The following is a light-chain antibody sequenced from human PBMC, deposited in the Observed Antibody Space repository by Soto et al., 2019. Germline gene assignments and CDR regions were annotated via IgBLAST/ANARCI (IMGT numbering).Light chain of an antibody. CDR3: QQYATSFS. V-gene: IGKV4-1*01. CDR2: RAS. CDR1: QSVLYSSNNKNY. J-gene: IGKJ2*03. Sequence: DIVMTQSPDSLAVSLGERATINCKSSQSVLYSSNNKNYLAWYQQKPGQAPSLLIYRASSRATGIPDRFSGNGSGTDFTLAIRRLDPEDFAVYYCQQYATSFSFGQGTKLEI.